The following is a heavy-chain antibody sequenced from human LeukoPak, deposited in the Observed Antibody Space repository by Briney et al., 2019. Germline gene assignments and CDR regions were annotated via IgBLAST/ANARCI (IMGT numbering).Heavy chain of an antibody. CDR2: IIPILGIA. J-gene: IGHJ4*02. D-gene: IGHD5-24*01. CDR3: ARGGRDGYNFDY. V-gene: IGHV1-69*04. CDR1: GYTFTGYS. Sequence: SVKVSCKASGYTFTGYSMHWVRQAPGQGLEWMGRIIPILGIANYAQKFQGRVTITADKSTSTAYMELSSLRSEDTAVYYCARGGRDGYNFDYWGQGTLVTVSS.